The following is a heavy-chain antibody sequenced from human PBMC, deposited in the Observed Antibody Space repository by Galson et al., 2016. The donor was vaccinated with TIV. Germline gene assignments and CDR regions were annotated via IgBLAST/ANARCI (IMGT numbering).Heavy chain of an antibody. J-gene: IGHJ3*02. CDR2: IKGDGSQI. CDR1: GFTFSNYW. Sequence: SLRLSCAASGFTFSNYWMTWVRQAPGKGLEWVANIKGDGSQIHYMDSVKGRFTISRDNAKNSLDLQMNSLRAEDTAVYYCARDGNYRDSSAIFYDAFDIWGQGTTVTVS. V-gene: IGHV3-7*01. CDR3: ARDGNYRDSSAIFYDAFDI. D-gene: IGHD3-22*01.